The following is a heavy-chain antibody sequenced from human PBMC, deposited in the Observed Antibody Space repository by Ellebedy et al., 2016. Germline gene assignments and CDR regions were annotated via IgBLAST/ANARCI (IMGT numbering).Heavy chain of an antibody. Sequence: GGSLRLSCKGSGYSFTSYWISWVRQMPGKGLEWMGRIDPSDSYTNYSPSFQGHVTISADKSISTAYLQWSSLKASDTAMYYCARLPWGYCSGGSCYGYYYYGMDVWGQGTTVTVSS. V-gene: IGHV5-10-1*01. CDR1: GYSFTSYW. J-gene: IGHJ6*02. D-gene: IGHD2-15*01. CDR2: IDPSDSYT. CDR3: ARLPWGYCSGGSCYGYYYYGMDV.